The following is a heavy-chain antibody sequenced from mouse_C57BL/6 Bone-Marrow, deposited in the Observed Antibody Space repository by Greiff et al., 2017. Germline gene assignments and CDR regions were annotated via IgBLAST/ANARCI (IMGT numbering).Heavy chain of an antibody. V-gene: IGHV10-1*01. J-gene: IGHJ4*01. CDR1: GFSFNTYA. D-gene: IGHD1-1*01. CDR3: VRDYGSSYDDAMGY. Sequence: VQLKESGGGLVQPKGSLKLSCAASGFSFNTYAMNWVRQAPGQGLEWVARIRSKSNNYATYYADSVKDRFTIYRDNSESMLYLQMNNLKTEDTAMYYCVRDYGSSYDDAMGYWGQGTSVTVSS. CDR2: IRSKSNNYAT.